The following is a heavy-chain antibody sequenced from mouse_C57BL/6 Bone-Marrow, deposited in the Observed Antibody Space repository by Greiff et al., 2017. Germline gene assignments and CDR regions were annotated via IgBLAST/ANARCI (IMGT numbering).Heavy chain of an antibody. CDR2: INPSSGYT. CDR3: ARHYYGSSYYYAMDY. V-gene: IGHV1-4*01. CDR1: GYTFTSYT. J-gene: IGHJ4*01. D-gene: IGHD1-1*01. Sequence: QVQLQQSGAELARPGASVKMSCKASGYTFTSYTMHWVKQRPGQGLEWIGYINPSSGYTKYNQKFKDKATLTADTSSSTAYMQLSSLTSEDTAVYYCARHYYGSSYYYAMDYWGQGTSVTVSS.